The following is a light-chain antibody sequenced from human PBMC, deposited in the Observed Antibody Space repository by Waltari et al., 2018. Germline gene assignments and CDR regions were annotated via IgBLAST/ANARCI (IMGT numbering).Light chain of an antibody. J-gene: IGLJ6*01. CDR2: ANY. CDR3: ATWEDSLSGRV. CDR1: TSNIGTNT. V-gene: IGLV1-44*01. Sequence: QSVLTQPPSTSGTPGQRVTISCSGSTSNIGTNTVTWYQLLPGTAPKTVIFANYHRPSGVPDRFSASKSGTSASLVISELQSEDEADYFCATWEDSLSGRVFGSGTKVTVL.